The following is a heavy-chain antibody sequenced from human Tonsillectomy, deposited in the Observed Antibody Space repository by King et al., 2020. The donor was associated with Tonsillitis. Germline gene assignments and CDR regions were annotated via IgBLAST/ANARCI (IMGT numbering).Heavy chain of an antibody. CDR3: ARGIIISAGAPGFYF. Sequence: VQLPQSGPGLVKPSQTLSLTCAIAGDSVSSNSAVWNWIRQSPSRGLEWLGRTYYRSKWYNEYAPSVKSRIIINPDISKNQFSLQLNSVTPEDTAVYYCARGIIISAGAPGFYFWGQGTLVTVSS. CDR1: GDSVSSNSAV. V-gene: IGHV6-1*01. D-gene: IGHD3-10*01. J-gene: IGHJ5*01. CDR2: TYYRSKWYN.